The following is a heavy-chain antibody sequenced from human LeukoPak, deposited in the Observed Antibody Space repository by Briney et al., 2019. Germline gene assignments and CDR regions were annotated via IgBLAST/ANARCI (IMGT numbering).Heavy chain of an antibody. CDR2: IYYSGST. J-gene: IGHJ6*04. V-gene: IGHV4-39*01. CDR3: ATKYDFWSGVDV. Sequence: PSETLSLTCTVSGGSISSSSYYWGWIRQPPGKGLEWIGSIYYSGSTYYNPSLKSRVTISVDTSKNQFSLKLSSVTAADTAVYYCATKYDFWSGVDVWGKGTTVTVSS. CDR1: GGSISSSSYY. D-gene: IGHD3-3*01.